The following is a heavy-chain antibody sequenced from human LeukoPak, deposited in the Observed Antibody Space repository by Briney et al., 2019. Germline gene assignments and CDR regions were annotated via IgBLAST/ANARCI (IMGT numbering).Heavy chain of an antibody. CDR3: AKGGIVVVVAATRWFDP. CDR1: GFTFSSYG. D-gene: IGHD2-15*01. CDR2: ISYDGSNK. J-gene: IGHJ5*02. V-gene: IGHV3-30*18. Sequence: GSLRLSCAASGFTFSSYGMHWVRQAPGKGLEWVAVISYDGSNKYYADSVKGRFSISRDNSKNTLYLQMNSLRAEDTAVYYCAKGGIVVVVAATRWFDPWGQGTLVTVSS.